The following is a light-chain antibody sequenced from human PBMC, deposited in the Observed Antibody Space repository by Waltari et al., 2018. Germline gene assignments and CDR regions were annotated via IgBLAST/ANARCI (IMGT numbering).Light chain of an antibody. Sequence: EIVMTQSPGTLSVSPGERVTLSCRASQSVGINLAWYQQKPGQGPRLLIYGASRRATGIPARLSGSGSGTEFTLTISSLQSEDFAVYYCQQYDKWPLTFGGGTKVEMK. V-gene: IGKV3-15*01. CDR1: QSVGIN. J-gene: IGKJ4*01. CDR2: GAS. CDR3: QQYDKWPLT.